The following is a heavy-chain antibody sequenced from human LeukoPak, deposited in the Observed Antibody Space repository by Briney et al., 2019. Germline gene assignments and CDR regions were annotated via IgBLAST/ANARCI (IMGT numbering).Heavy chain of an antibody. V-gene: IGHV3-7*01. D-gene: IGHD3-10*01. Sequence: PGGSLRLSCAASGFTFSSYGMHWVRQAPGKGLEWVASINEDGSEKHYSDSVKGRFTISRDNAKNSLYLQMNSLRAEDTAVYYCARIRGGYWGEGTLVTVSS. J-gene: IGHJ4*02. CDR3: ARIRGGY. CDR1: GFTFSSYG. CDR2: INEDGSEK.